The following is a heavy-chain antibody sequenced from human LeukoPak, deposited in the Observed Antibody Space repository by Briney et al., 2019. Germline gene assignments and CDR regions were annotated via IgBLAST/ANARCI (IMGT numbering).Heavy chain of an antibody. CDR1: GYTFTGYY. CDR2: INPNSGGT. D-gene: IGHD3-22*01. V-gene: IGHV1-2*02. CDR3: ARVARYDSSGYKYFDY. J-gene: IGHJ4*02. Sequence: GASVKVSCKASGYTFTGYYMHWVRQAPGQGLEWMGWINPNSGGTNYAQKFQGRVTMTRDTSISTAYMELSRLRSDDTAVYYCARVARYDSSGYKYFDYWGQGTLVTVSS.